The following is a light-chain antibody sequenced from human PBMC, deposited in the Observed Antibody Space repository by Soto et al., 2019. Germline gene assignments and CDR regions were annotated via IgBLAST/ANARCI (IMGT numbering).Light chain of an antibody. J-gene: IGLJ2*01. CDR1: SSDVGGYRY. CDR3: SSYTSSNTVI. V-gene: IGLV2-14*03. Sequence: QSVLTQPASVSGSRGQSITISCTGSSSDVGGYRYVSWYQHHPGKAPKVMIFDVSSRSSGVSNRFSGSKSGNTASLTISGLQAEDEADYYCSSYTSSNTVIFGGGTKLTVL. CDR2: DVS.